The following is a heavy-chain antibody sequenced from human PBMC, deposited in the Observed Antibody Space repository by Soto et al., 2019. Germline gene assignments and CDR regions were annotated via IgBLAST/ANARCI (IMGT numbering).Heavy chain of an antibody. CDR2: LSGGGGST. Sequence: EVQLLESGGGLIQPGGSLRLSCTAAGFTFSNYGMSWVRQAPGKGLEWVSGLSGGGGSTDYADSVKGRFTISRDNSKNTLDLQMSSLRAEDTAVYYCAKNRYFSPYYDMDVWGRGTTVTVSS. D-gene: IGHD1-20*01. V-gene: IGHV3-23*01. CDR1: GFTFSNYG. J-gene: IGHJ6*02. CDR3: AKNRYFSPYYDMDV.